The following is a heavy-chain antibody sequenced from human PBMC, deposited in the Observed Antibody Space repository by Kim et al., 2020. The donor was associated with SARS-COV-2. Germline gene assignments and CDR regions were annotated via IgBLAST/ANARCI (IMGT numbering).Heavy chain of an antibody. Sequence: KYSQKCQGRVTITRDISATTVYMDLIGLKSEDAAVYYCARRGRGYGLDVWGQGTTVTVSS. D-gene: IGHD3-10*01. J-gene: IGHJ6*02. V-gene: IGHV1-3*01. CDR3: ARRGRGYGLDV.